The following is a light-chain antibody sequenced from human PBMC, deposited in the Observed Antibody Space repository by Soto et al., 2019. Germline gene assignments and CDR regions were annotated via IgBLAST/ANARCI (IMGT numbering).Light chain of an antibody. CDR2: EVI. Sequence: QSALAQPASVYGTPRQSATISCTGTSSDVGGYNYVSWYQQHPGKAPKLLIYEVINRPSGVSNRFAASKSGNTASLTISGLQTEDEADYYCSSYTSATPVLFGGGTKVTVL. CDR3: SSYTSATPVL. J-gene: IGLJ2*01. V-gene: IGLV2-14*01. CDR1: SSDVGGYNY.